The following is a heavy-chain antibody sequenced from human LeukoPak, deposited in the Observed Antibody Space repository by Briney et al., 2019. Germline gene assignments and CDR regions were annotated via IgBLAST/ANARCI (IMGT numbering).Heavy chain of an antibody. V-gene: IGHV3-33*01. CDR1: GFTFSNYG. Sequence: GGSLRLSCAASGFTFSNYGMHWVRQAPGKGLQWVAVIWFDGSNKYYADSVKGRFTISRDNSENTLYLQMNSLRAEDTAVYYCARGPGDDSSGYSVEYSQHWGQGTLVTVSS. D-gene: IGHD3-22*01. CDR3: ARGPGDDSSGYSVEYSQH. J-gene: IGHJ1*01. CDR2: IWFDGSNK.